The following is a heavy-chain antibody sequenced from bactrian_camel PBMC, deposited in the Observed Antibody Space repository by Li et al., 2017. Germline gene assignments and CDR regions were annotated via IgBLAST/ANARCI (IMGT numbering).Heavy chain of an antibody. Sequence: HVQLVESGGGSVQAGGSLTLSCVASGSTWYTRYCMGWFRQVPGKEREGLATIYTPGAYTQYVDSVKGRFTISKDYTENTLNLEMLSLQPEDTAMYYCAAGACRTGLRSIDGYNYWGQGTQVTVS. D-gene: IGHD1*01. CDR3: AAGACRTGLRSIDGYNY. CDR1: GSTWYTRYC. V-gene: IGHV3S1*01. CDR2: IYTPGAYT. J-gene: IGHJ4*01.